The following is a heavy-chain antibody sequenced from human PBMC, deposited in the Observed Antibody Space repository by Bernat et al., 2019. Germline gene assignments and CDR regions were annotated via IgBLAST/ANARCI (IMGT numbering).Heavy chain of an antibody. CDR3: ARAPAIVVVPAATPFFDF. J-gene: IGHJ4*02. D-gene: IGHD2-2*01. CDR2: ISGYNGNT. V-gene: IGHV1-18*01. CDR1: NYTFATYG. Sequence: QIQLVQSGAEVKKPGASVKVSCKASNYTFATYGITWVRQAPGQGLEWMGWISGYNGNTNYAQKFQDRFTMTTDTTTSTAYMELRSLRSDDTAVYYCARAPAIVVVPAATPFFDFWGQGTLVTVSA.